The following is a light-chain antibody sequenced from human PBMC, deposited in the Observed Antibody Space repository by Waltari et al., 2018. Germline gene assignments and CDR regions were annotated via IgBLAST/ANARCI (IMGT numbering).Light chain of an antibody. Sequence: DIQMTQSPSTLSASVGDTVTITCRASHSILSYLNWYQQTPGKAPRLLMSVGSILESGVPSRFRGSGSGTDFSLTISGLQPEDFATYYCQQTYTVPFAFGAGTIVDIK. CDR3: QQTYTVPFA. J-gene: IGKJ4*01. CDR1: HSILSY. CDR2: VGS. V-gene: IGKV1-39*01.